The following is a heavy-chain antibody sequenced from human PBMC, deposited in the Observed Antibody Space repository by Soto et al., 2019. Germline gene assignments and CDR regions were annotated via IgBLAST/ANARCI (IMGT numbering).Heavy chain of an antibody. CDR3: ARPDSSGYYVS. CDR1: GYIFTTSW. V-gene: IGHV5-51*01. J-gene: IGHJ5*02. CDR2: INPTDSDT. Sequence: PAESMKISCNASGYIFTTSWIGWVRQMPGKGLEWMGIINPTDSDTRYSPSFQGQVTVSADKSISTAYLQWSSLKAADTAMYYCARPDSSGYYVSWGQGTLVTVSS. D-gene: IGHD3-22*01.